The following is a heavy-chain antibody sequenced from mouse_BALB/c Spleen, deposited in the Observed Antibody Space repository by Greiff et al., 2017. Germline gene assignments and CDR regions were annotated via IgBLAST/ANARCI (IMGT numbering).Heavy chain of an antibody. CDR1: GYTFTSYW. J-gene: IGHJ2*01. V-gene: IGHV1S132*01. Sequence: QVQLKESGAELVKPGASVKLSCKTSGYTFTSYWIQWVKQRPGQGLGWIGEIFPGTGTTYYNEKFKGKATLTIDTSSSTAYMQLSSLTSEDSAVYFCAKGTTAPVYWGQGTTLTVSS. CDR2: IFPGTGTT. D-gene: IGHD1-2*01. CDR3: AKGTTAPVY.